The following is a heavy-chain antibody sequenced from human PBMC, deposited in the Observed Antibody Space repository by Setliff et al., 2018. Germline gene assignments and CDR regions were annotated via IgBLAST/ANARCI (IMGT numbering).Heavy chain of an antibody. CDR1: GFSLSTSGMC. Sequence: SGPTLVNPTQTLTLTCTFSGFSLSTSGMCVSWIRQPPGKALEWLARIDWDDDKYYSTSLKTRLTISKDTSKNQVVLTMTNMDPVDTATYYCARIVATTYYYYYIDVWGKGTTVTVSS. D-gene: IGHD5-12*01. V-gene: IGHV2-70*11. J-gene: IGHJ6*03. CDR2: IDWDDDK. CDR3: ARIVATTYYYYYIDV.